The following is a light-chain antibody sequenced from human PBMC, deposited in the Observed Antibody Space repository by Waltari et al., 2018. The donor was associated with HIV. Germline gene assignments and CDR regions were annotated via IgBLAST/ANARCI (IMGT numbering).Light chain of an antibody. CDR3: QQSYYSPT. J-gene: IGKJ3*01. V-gene: IGKV4-1*01. CDR1: QSVLYSSNNKNY. Sequence: DIVMTQSPDSLAVSLGERATINCKSSQSVLYSSNNKNYLAWYQQKPGQPPKLLLYWASTRESAVPDRFSGSGSGTEFTLTITNLQPEDYALYFCQQSYYSPTFGPGTTVDIK. CDR2: WAS.